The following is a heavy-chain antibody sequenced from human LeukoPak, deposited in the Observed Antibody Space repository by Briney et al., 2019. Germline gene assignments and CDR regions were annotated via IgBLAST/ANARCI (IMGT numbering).Heavy chain of an antibody. J-gene: IGHJ6*02. CDR1: GYTFTGYY. V-gene: IGHV1-2*02. CDR3: ARANSGYDPVYYFGLDV. Sequence: ASVKVSCKASGYTFTGYYMHWVRQAPGQGLEWMGWINPNSGGTNYAQKFRGRVTMTRDTSISTGYMDLSRLKSDHTAVYYCARANSGYDPVYYFGLDVWGQGTTVTVSS. D-gene: IGHD5-12*01. CDR2: INPNSGGT.